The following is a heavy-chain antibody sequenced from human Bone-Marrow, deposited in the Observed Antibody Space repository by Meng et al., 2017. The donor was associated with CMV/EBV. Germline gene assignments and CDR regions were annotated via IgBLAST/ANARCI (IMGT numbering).Heavy chain of an antibody. Sequence: GESLKISCVASGFSFSSYDMNWVRQAPGKGPEWVSYISSSDATVYYADSVRGRFTISRDNAKNSLFLHLNSRRVDDTAVYYCVRDTGEGYSSGWIWGQGTLVTISS. CDR1: GFSFSSYD. V-gene: IGHV3-48*03. D-gene: IGHD6-19*01. CDR2: ISSSDATV. J-gene: IGHJ4*02. CDR3: VRDTGEGYSSGWI.